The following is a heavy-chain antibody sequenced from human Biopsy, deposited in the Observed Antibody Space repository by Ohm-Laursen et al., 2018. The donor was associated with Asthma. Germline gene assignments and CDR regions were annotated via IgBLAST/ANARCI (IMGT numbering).Heavy chain of an antibody. CDR2: IYYSGET. CDR3: ARGDSSGWSHYYFDY. CDR1: GASITTSPSY. Sequence: SETLSLTCTVSGASITTSPSYWSWLRLLPGKGLEWIGCIYYSGETFFNPSLKNPLFMSLDSSKNQFSLKMTSVTVEDTAVYYCARGDSSGWSHYYFDYWGQGTLVTVSS. D-gene: IGHD6-19*01. J-gene: IGHJ4*02. V-gene: IGHV4-31*02.